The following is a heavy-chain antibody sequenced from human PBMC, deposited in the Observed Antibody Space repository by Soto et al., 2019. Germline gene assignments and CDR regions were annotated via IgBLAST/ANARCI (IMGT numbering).Heavy chain of an antibody. V-gene: IGHV1-18*01. Sequence: ASVKVSCKAAGYTFTSYGISWVRQAPGQGLEWMGWISAYNGNTNYAQKLQGRVTMTTDTSTSTAYMELRSLRSDDTAVYYCARDHDYSNYVNWFDPWGQGTLVTVSS. CDR3: ARDHDYSNYVNWFDP. D-gene: IGHD4-4*01. CDR1: GYTFTSYG. J-gene: IGHJ5*02. CDR2: ISAYNGNT.